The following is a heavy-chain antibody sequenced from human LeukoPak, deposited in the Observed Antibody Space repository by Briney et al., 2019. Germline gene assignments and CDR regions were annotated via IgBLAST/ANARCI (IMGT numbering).Heavy chain of an antibody. CDR3: ARADYGDYVF. J-gene: IGHJ4*02. CDR2: LYHSGGT. V-gene: IGHV4-4*02. Sequence: SETLSLTCAVSGGSISSSNWWSWVRQPPEKGLEWVGFLYHSGGTYYNPSLKSRLNMSIDTSKNQFSLKLTSVTAPDTAVYYCARADYGDYVFWGQGTLVTVSS. D-gene: IGHD4-17*01. CDR1: GGSISSSNW.